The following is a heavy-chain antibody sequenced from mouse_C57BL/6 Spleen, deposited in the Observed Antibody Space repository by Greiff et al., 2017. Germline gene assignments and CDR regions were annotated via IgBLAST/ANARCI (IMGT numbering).Heavy chain of an antibody. Sequence: EVQGVESGGGLVQPKGSLKLSCAASGFTFNTYAMHWVRQAPGKGLEWVARIRSKSSNYETYYADSVKDRFTISRDDSQSKIYLQMQNLKTEDAAMSYCVRDHDGRCRNAMDYWGQGTSVTVSS. D-gene: IGHD2-12*01. J-gene: IGHJ4*01. CDR1: GFTFNTYA. V-gene: IGHV10-3*01. CDR2: IRSKSSNYET. CDR3: VRDHDGRCRNAMDY.